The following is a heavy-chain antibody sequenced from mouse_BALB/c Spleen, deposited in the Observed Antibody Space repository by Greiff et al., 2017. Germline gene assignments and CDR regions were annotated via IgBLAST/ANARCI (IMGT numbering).Heavy chain of an antibody. CDR2: INPSNGGT. D-gene: IGHD1-1*01. Sequence: QVQLQQPGAELVKPGASVKLSCKASGYTFTSYYMYWVKQRPGQGLEWIGGINPSNGGTNFNEKFKSKATLTVDKSSSTAYMQLSSLTSEDSAVYYCTCNYYGSSYDYYAMDYWGQGTSVTVSS. V-gene: IGHV1S81*02. J-gene: IGHJ4*01. CDR1: GYTFTSYY. CDR3: TCNYYGSSYDYYAMDY.